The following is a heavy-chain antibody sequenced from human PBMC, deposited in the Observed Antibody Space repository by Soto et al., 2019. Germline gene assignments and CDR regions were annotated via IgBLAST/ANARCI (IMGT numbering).Heavy chain of an antibody. J-gene: IGHJ6*02. Sequence: VQFVESGGGLVRPGGSLRLSCAASGFTFSSYWMHWVRQAPGKGLVWVSRMNEDGGTTDYADSVKGRFTISRDNAKNTLYLQMNSLRVEDTAVYYCASDLSGRADVWGQGTTVTVSS. D-gene: IGHD3-10*01. CDR3: ASDLSGRADV. CDR2: MNEDGGTT. V-gene: IGHV3-74*02. CDR1: GFTFSSYW.